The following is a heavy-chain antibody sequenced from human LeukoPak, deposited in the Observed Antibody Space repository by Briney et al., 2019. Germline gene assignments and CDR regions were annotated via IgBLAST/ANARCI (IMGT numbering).Heavy chain of an antibody. J-gene: IGHJ6*03. CDR3: ARIYITGTTLWSSYYYYYMDV. V-gene: IGHV4-59*01. CDR1: GGSISSYY. D-gene: IGHD1-7*01. Sequence: PSETLSLTCTVSGGSISSYYWSWIRQPPGKGLEWIGYIYYSGSTNYNPSLKSRVTISVDTSKNQFSLKLSSVTAADTAVYYCARIYITGTTLWSSYYYYYMDVWGKGTTVTVS. CDR2: IYYSGST.